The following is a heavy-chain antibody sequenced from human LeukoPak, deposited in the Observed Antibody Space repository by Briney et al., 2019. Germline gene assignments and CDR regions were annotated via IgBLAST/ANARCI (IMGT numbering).Heavy chain of an antibody. CDR3: AREGYSSGWPRS. CDR1: GFTVSSNY. D-gene: IGHD6-19*01. Sequence: PGGSLRLSCAASGFTVSSNYMSWVRQAPGKGLEWVSVIYSGGSTYYADSVKGRFTISRDNSKNTLYLQMNTLRADDTAVYFCAREGYSSGWPRSWGQGTQVTVSS. V-gene: IGHV3-53*01. CDR2: IYSGGST. J-gene: IGHJ4*02.